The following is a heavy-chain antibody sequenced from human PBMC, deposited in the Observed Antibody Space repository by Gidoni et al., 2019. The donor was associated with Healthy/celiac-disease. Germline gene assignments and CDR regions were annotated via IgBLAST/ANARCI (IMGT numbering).Heavy chain of an antibody. D-gene: IGHD3-10*01. V-gene: IGHV1-2*02. Sequence: QVQLVQSEAEVKKPGASVKVSCKASGYTFTDSYMHWVRQAPGQGLEWMGWINPNSGGTNYAQTFQGRVTMTRDTSISTAYMELSRLRSDDTAVYYCARAPYYYGSGSYWGQPTGARFDPWGQGTLVTVSS. CDR3: ARAPYYYGSGSYWGQPTGARFDP. J-gene: IGHJ5*02. CDR1: GYTFTDSY. CDR2: INPNSGGT.